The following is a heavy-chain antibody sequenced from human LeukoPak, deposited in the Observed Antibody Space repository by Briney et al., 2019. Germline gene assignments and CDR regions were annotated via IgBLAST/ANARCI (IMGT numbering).Heavy chain of an antibody. Sequence: KPSETLSLTCTVSGGFIRSSSYYWGWIRQAPGKGLEWIGSIYYSGSAYYNPSLKSRVTLSVDTSKNQFSLNLSSVTAADTAVYYCARDYCSGTTCYDYWGQGTLVTVSS. CDR1: GGFIRSSSYY. V-gene: IGHV4-39*07. CDR2: IYYSGSA. J-gene: IGHJ4*02. D-gene: IGHD2-15*01. CDR3: ARDYCSGTTCYDY.